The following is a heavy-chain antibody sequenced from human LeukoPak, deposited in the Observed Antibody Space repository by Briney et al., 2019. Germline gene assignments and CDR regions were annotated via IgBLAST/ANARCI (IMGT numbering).Heavy chain of an antibody. D-gene: IGHD2-8*01. Sequence: PSETLSLTCTVSGVSISGYYWSWIRQPPGKRLEWIGYIHPSGSTNYNPSLKSRVTISVDTSKNQFSLRLTSVTVADTAVYYCAEGVDRKKVDRWGQGTLVTVS. CDR3: AEGVDRKKVDR. CDR1: GVSISGYY. J-gene: IGHJ4*02. CDR2: IHPSGST. V-gene: IGHV4-4*08.